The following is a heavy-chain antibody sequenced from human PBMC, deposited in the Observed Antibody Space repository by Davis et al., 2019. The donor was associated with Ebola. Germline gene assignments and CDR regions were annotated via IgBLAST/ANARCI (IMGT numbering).Heavy chain of an antibody. D-gene: IGHD2-15*01. Sequence: ASVKVSCKASGYTFTSYYMHWVRQAPGQGLEWMGIINPSGGSTSYAQKFQGRVTMTRDTSTSTVYMELSSLRSEDTAVYYCARRGYCSGGSCYSYNWFDPWGQGTLVTVSS. V-gene: IGHV1-46*01. CDR2: INPSGGST. CDR3: ARRGYCSGGSCYSYNWFDP. J-gene: IGHJ5*01. CDR1: GYTFTSYY.